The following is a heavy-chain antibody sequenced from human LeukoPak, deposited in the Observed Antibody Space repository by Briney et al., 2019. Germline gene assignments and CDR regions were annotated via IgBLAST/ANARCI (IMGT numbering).Heavy chain of an antibody. D-gene: IGHD3-9*01. CDR3: ASGYDILTGYSPLDY. V-gene: IGHV1-3*01. CDR1: GYTFTSYA. J-gene: IGHJ4*02. Sequence: GASVKVSCKASGYTFTSYAMHWVRQAPGQRLEWMGWINAGNGNTKYSQKFQGRVTITRDTSASTAYMELSSLRSEDTAVYYCASGYDILTGYSPLDYRGQGTLVTVSS. CDR2: INAGNGNT.